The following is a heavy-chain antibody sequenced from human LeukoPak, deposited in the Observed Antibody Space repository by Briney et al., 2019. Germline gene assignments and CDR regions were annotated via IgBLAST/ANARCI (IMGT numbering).Heavy chain of an antibody. CDR3: AKGGYSSGWYSDRGGHFDY. Sequence: GGSLRLSCAASGFTFSSYAMSWVRQAPGKGLEWVPAISGSGGSTYYADSVKGRFTISRDNSKNTLYLQMNSLRAEDTAVYYCAKGGYSSGWYSDRGGHFDYWGQGTLVTVSS. V-gene: IGHV3-23*01. CDR1: GFTFSSYA. D-gene: IGHD6-19*01. CDR2: ISGSGGST. J-gene: IGHJ4*02.